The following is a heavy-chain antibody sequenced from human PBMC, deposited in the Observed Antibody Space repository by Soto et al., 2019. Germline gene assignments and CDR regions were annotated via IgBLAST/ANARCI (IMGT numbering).Heavy chain of an antibody. CDR1: GYTFSDFD. D-gene: IGHD2-2*01. V-gene: IGHV1-8*01. Sequence: QAHLEQSGAEVKRPGASVKVSCKASGYTFSDFDINWLRQASGQGPELMGWMNAKSGDTFFAQRFQGKFNMPWDTYLSTAYMEVGSLTSDDTAVYYCARGNPFNYAGFDVWGQGTTVAVSS. CDR3: ARGNPFNYAGFDV. CDR2: MNAKSGDT. J-gene: IGHJ6*02.